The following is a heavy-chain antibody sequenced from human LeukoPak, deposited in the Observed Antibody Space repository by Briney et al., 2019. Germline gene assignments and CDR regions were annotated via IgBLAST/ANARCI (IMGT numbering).Heavy chain of an antibody. V-gene: IGHV1-46*01. CDR1: GSTFTGYY. CDR2: INPSGGGT. Sequence: ASVKVSCKASGSTFTGYYMHWVRQAPGQGLEWMGIINPSGGGTSYAQKFQGRVTMTRDTSTSTVYMELSSLRSEDTAVYYCAKNHNYFDSSGYFFPDYWGQGTLVTVSS. CDR3: AKNHNYFDSSGYFFPDY. D-gene: IGHD3-22*01. J-gene: IGHJ4*02.